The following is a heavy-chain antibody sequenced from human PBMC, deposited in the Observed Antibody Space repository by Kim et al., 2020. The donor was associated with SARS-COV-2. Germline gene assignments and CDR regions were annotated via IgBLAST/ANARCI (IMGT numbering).Heavy chain of an antibody. CDR3: AKGYCNNGVCYAAY. D-gene: IGHD2-8*01. CDR1: GFTFSNYA. V-gene: IGHV3-23*01. J-gene: IGHJ4*02. Sequence: GGSLRLSCAASGFTFSNYAMSWVRQAPEKGLEWVSTIGGSGGSTYYADSVKGRFTVSRDNSKNTLYLQMNGLRAEDTAVYYCAKGYCNNGVCYAAYWGQGTLVTVSS. CDR2: IGGSGGST.